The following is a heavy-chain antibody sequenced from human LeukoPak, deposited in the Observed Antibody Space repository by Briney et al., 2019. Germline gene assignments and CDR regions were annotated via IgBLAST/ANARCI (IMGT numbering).Heavy chain of an antibody. V-gene: IGHV4-4*07. CDR3: AGGSSTPGDWFDP. CDR1: GGSISYYY. D-gene: IGHD2-2*01. J-gene: IGHJ5*02. CDR2: IYTSGST. Sequence: PSETLSLTCTVSGGSISYYYWSWIRQPAGKGLEWIGRIYTSGSTNYNPSLKSRVTMSVDTSKNQFSLKLSSVTAADTAVYHCAGGSSTPGDWFDPWGQGTLVTVSS.